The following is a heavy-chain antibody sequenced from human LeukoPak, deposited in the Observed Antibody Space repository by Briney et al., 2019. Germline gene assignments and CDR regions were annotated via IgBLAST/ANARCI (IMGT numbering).Heavy chain of an antibody. J-gene: IGHJ3*02. V-gene: IGHV1-2*02. CDR1: GYTFADYF. CDR2: INSKSGGT. D-gene: IGHD6-25*01. Sequence: ASVKVSCKASGYTFADYFMHWVRQAPGQGLEWMGWINSKSGGTTYAQKLQGRVTMTRDTSISTAYLEVNNLQSDDTAVYYCARPSGVPAAFHIWGQGTMVTVSS. CDR3: ARPSGVPAAFHI.